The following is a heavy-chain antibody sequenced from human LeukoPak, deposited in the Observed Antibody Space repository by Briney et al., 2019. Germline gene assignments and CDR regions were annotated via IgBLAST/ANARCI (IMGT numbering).Heavy chain of an antibody. Sequence: ASVKVSCKASGYTFTGYYMHWLRQAPGQGLEWMGWINPNSGVTNYAEKFQGRVTMTRDTSISTAYMELSRLRSDDTAVYYCARGGDSYYDSSGYYYWFDPWGQGTLVTVSS. CDR2: INPNSGVT. CDR3: ARGGDSYYDSSGYYYWFDP. V-gene: IGHV1-2*02. J-gene: IGHJ5*02. D-gene: IGHD3-22*01. CDR1: GYTFTGYY.